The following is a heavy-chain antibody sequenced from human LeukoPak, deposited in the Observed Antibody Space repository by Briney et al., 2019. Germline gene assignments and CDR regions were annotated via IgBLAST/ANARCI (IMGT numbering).Heavy chain of an antibody. CDR3: ARQSGSSWLDP. J-gene: IGHJ5*02. D-gene: IGHD2-15*01. CDR2: IYPDDTT. CDR1: GFTVSSNY. V-gene: IGHV3-53*01. Sequence: PGGSLRLSCAASGFTVSSNYMSWVRQAPGKGLEWVSVIYPDDTTYYADSVKGRFTISRDNSKNTLHLQINSLRAEDTAVYYCARQSGSSWLDPWGQGTLVTVSS.